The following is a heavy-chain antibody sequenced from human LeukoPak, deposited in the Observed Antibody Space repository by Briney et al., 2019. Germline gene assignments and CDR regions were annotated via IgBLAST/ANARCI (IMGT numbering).Heavy chain of an antibody. D-gene: IGHD6-19*01. CDR1: GFTFSSYS. J-gene: IGHJ4*02. V-gene: IGHV3-48*02. CDR2: ISSGSSTI. Sequence: GGSLRLSCAASGFTFSSYSMNWVRQARGKGLEWVSYISSGSSTIYYADSVKGRFTISRDNAKNSLYLQMNSLRDEDTAMYYCARESIAVADHWGQGTLVTVSS. CDR3: ARESIAVADH.